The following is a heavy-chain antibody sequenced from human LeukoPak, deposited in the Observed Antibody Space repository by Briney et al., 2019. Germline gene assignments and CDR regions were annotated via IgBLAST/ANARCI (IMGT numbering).Heavy chain of an antibody. Sequence: PSETLSLTFTVSGGSISRSRYYWGWIRQPPGKGLEWIGSIYYSGSTYYNPSLKSRVTISVDTSKNQFSLKLSSVTAADTAVYYCARGRRGYSYGFHAKDYYYMDVWGKGTTVTVSS. CDR3: ARGRRGYSYGFHAKDYYYMDV. CDR2: IYYSGST. CDR1: GGSISRSRYY. J-gene: IGHJ6*03. V-gene: IGHV4-39*07. D-gene: IGHD5-18*01.